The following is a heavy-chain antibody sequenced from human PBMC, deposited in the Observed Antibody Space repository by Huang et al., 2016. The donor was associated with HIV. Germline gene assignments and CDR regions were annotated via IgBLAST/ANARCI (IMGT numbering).Heavy chain of an antibody. Sequence: QVQLHQWGAELLKPSETLSLTCAVSGGSFSGHYWTWIRQPPGRGGEGIGEISESGRTPDSPARKSRGTMSGDTSQSQFSLKLNSVTAADTAIYYCARMFKYDSGGYWGNDAFDIWGQGTMVTVSS. CDR1: GGSFSGHY. CDR3: ARMFKYDSGGYWGNDAFDI. D-gene: IGHD3-22*01. V-gene: IGHV4-34*01. J-gene: IGHJ3*02. CDR2: ISESGRT.